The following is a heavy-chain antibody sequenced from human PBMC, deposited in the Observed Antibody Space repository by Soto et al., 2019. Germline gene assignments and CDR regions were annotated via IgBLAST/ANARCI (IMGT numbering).Heavy chain of an antibody. D-gene: IGHD6-13*01. V-gene: IGHV4-61*01. Sequence: QVQLQEAGPGLVKPLETLSITCTVSGGSVSSGSYYWSWIRQPPGKGLEWIGYIYYSGSTNYNPSINSRVTISVDTSKNQFSLKLSSVTAADTAIYYCAMWGYRSSWYWFDPWGQGTLVTVSS. J-gene: IGHJ5*02. CDR2: IYYSGST. CDR3: AMWGYRSSWYWFDP. CDR1: GGSVSSGSYY.